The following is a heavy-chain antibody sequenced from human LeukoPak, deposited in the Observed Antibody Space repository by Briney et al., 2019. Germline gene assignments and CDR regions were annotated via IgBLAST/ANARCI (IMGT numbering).Heavy chain of an antibody. D-gene: IGHD3-22*01. Sequence: AESLKISCNASGYTFTSYWIAWVRQMPGKGLEWMVSIFPDDSGTTYSPSLQGQVTISADKSINTPYLQWSSLKASDTAMYYCARRAGYYGSSGYYSFDSWGQGTLVTVSS. V-gene: IGHV5-51*01. CDR3: ARRAGYYGSSGYYSFDS. CDR2: IFPDDSGT. CDR1: GYTFTSYW. J-gene: IGHJ4*02.